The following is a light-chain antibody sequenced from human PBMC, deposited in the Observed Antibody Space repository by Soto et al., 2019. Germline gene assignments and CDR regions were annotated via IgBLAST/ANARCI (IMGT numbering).Light chain of an antibody. CDR3: QQYDKLLALT. J-gene: IGKJ4*02. CDR2: DAT. CDR1: QDISKY. Sequence: DIQMTQSPSSLSASVGDRVTIACQASQDISKYLDWYQFRPGQAPKLLIHDATTLETAVPSRFRGSRSGTHFSVTITILQPEDVATYYCQQYDKLLALTFGGGTKVQIK. V-gene: IGKV1-33*01.